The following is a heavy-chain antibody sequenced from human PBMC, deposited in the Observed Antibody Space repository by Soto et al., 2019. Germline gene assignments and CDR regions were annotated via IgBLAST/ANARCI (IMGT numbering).Heavy chain of an antibody. V-gene: IGHV3-7*01. CDR2: INHDGGEK. CDR3: VRVDTSLVHFGMDV. D-gene: IGHD5-18*01. CDR1: GFTFSNYW. J-gene: IGHJ6*02. Sequence: ELQVVESGGGLAQPGGSLRLSCAAAGFTFSNYWMNWVRQAPGKGLEWVANINHDGGEKHYVDSVKGRFMISRDNAKSSLYLQMNSLRDGDTAVYYCVRVDTSLVHFGMDVWGQGTTVTVSS.